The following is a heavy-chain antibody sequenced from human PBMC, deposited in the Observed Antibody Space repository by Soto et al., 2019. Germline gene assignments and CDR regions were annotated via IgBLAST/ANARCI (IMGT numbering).Heavy chain of an antibody. CDR1: GXSFTNYW. D-gene: IGHD4-17*01. Sequence: GASLKISCQGSGXSFTNYWNGWVRQMSGKGLEWMGIIYPGNSDTRYSPPFQGQVTISADKSSSIAYLQWSSLKASDTAMYYCARRRSHDYGDFAFDYWGQGTLVTVSS. V-gene: IGHV5-51*01. CDR3: ARRRSHDYGDFAFDY. CDR2: IYPGNSDT. J-gene: IGHJ4*02.